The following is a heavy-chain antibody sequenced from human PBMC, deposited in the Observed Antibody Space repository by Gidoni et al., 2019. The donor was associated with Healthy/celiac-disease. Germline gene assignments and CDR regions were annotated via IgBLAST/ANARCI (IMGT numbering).Heavy chain of an antibody. V-gene: IGHV4-61*08. CDR1: GVSVSSGGSY. D-gene: IGHD3-9*01. CDR3: ARDFMQPVSRYYFYLMDV. Sequence: QFQLQESGPGLVKHSETLSLTCRVSGVSVSSGGSYWSWVRQPPGKGLDWIGYISYRGFTNYNPSLKSRVTISVDTSKDQFSLKLSSVTAADSAIYYCARDFMQPVSRYYFYLMDVWGQGTTVTVSS. CDR2: ISYRGFT. J-gene: IGHJ6*02.